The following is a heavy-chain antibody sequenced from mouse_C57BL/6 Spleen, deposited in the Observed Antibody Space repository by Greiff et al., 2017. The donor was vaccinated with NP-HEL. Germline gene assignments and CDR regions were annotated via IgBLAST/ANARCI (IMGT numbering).Heavy chain of an antibody. J-gene: IGHJ4*01. CDR1: GFTFSDYG. Sequence: EVQLVESGGGLVKPGGSLKLSCEASGFTFSDYGMHWVRQAPEKGLEWVAYISSGSSTIYYADTVKGRFTISRDNAKNTLFLQMTSLRSEDTAMYYCARNYDYDDYYAMDYWGQGTSVTVSS. V-gene: IGHV5-17*01. CDR3: ARNYDYDDYYAMDY. D-gene: IGHD2-4*01. CDR2: ISSGSSTI.